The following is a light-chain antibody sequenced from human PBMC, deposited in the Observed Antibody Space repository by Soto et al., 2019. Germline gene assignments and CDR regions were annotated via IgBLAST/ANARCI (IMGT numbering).Light chain of an antibody. J-gene: IGKJ4*01. CDR2: DAS. V-gene: IGKV3D-20*02. CDR3: QQRYVWLT. CDR1: QSVYSSH. Sequence: EIALTQSPGTLSLSPGERATLYCRASQSVYSSHLAWYRQKPGQVPRLLIYDASSRATGIPDRFSGSGSGTDFTLTISSLEPEDSAVYYCQQRYVWLTFGGGTKVDIK.